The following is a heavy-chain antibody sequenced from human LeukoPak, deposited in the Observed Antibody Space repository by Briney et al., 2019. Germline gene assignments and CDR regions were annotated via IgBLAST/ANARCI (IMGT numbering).Heavy chain of an antibody. Sequence: PSETLSLTCTVSGGSISSSSYYWSWIRQPPGKGLEWIGEINHSGSTNYNPSLKSRVTISVDTSKNQFSLKLSSVTAADTAVYYCALLPAPMRNIVVVTAIPDYYGMDVWGQGTTVTVSS. CDR1: GGSISSSSYY. D-gene: IGHD2-21*02. CDR2: INHSGST. CDR3: ALLPAPMRNIVVVTAIPDYYGMDV. V-gene: IGHV4-39*07. J-gene: IGHJ6*02.